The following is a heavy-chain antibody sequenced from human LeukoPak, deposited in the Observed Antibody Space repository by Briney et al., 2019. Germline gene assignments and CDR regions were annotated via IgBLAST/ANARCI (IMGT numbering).Heavy chain of an antibody. CDR3: ASHSYGSSYFDY. V-gene: IGHV4-59*01. CDR2: IYYSGST. Sequence: SETLSLTCAVYGGSFSGYYWSWIRQPPGKGLEWIGYIYYSGSTNYNPSLKSRVTISVDTSKNQFSLKLSSVTAADTAVYYCASHSYGSSYFDYWGQGTLVTVSS. D-gene: IGHD5-18*01. CDR1: GGSFSGYY. J-gene: IGHJ4*02.